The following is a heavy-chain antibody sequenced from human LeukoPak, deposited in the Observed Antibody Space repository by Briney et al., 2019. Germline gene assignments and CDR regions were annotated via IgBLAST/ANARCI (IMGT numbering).Heavy chain of an antibody. D-gene: IGHD1-1*01. V-gene: IGHV4-38-2*02. CDR2: IYHSGST. Sequence: SETLSLTCTVSGYSISSGYYWGWIRQPPGKGLEWIGSIYHSGSTYYNPSLKSRVTISVDTSKNQFSLKLSSVTAADTAVYYCARARDNLPDNWFDPWGQGTLVTVSS. CDR1: GYSISSGYY. CDR3: ARARDNLPDNWFDP. J-gene: IGHJ5*02.